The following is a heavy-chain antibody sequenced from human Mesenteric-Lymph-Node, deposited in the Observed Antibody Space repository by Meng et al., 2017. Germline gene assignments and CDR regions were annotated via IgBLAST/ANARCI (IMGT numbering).Heavy chain of an antibody. D-gene: IGHD1-1*01. CDR3: ARHPSWGTGSIHF. V-gene: IGHV4-59*08. J-gene: IGHJ4*02. Sequence: GLLQGSGPGLVKPSETLSLSCSGSGGSISSYYWSWIRQPPGKGLEWIAYIHSSGSTNYNPSLKSRVTMSVDTSKNQFSLNMRSVTAADTAVYYCARHPSWGTGSIHFWGQGTLVTVSS. CDR2: IHSSGST. CDR1: GGSISSYY.